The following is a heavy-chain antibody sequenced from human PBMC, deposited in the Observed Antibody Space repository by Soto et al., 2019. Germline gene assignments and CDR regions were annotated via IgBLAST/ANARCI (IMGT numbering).Heavy chain of an antibody. CDR1: GGSISSYY. J-gene: IGHJ5*02. V-gene: IGHV4-59*01. CDR3: AREKLWLGELLPNWFDP. CDR2: IYYSGST. Sequence: PSETLSLTCTVSGGSISSYYWSWIRQPPGKGLEWIGYIYYSGSTNYNPSLKSRVTISVDTSKNQFSLKLSSVTAADTAVYYCAREKLWLGELLPNWFDPWGQGTLVTVSS. D-gene: IGHD3-10*01.